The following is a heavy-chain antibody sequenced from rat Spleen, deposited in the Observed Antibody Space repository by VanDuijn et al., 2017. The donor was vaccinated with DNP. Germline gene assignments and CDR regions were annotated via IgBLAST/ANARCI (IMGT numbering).Heavy chain of an antibody. CDR1: GFTFSDYY. CDR2: SSYDGVNT. V-gene: IGHV5-22*01. Sequence: EVQLVESGGGLVQPGRSLKLSCAASGFTFSDYYMAWVRQAPPKGLEWVAYSSYDGVNTYNGDSVKGRFTISRDNAKSTLYLQMNSLRYEDMATYYCARHVLPLRVWDYWGQGVMVTVSS. CDR3: ARHVLPLRVWDY. D-gene: IGHD1-4*01. J-gene: IGHJ2*01.